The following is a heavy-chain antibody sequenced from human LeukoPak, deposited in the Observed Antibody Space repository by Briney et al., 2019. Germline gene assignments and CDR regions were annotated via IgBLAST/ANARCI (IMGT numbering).Heavy chain of an antibody. CDR3: ARDWEHSRDY. D-gene: IGHD3-22*01. Sequence: GGSLRLSCGTSGFTFSDSWMSWFRQAPGQGLEWVASIKDDGSDKYYLDSVRGRFTISRDNAEDSLYLQLDDLRAEDTAVYYCARDWEHSRDYWGQGTLVTVSS. CDR1: GFTFSDSW. CDR2: IKDDGSDK. V-gene: IGHV3-7*01. J-gene: IGHJ4*02.